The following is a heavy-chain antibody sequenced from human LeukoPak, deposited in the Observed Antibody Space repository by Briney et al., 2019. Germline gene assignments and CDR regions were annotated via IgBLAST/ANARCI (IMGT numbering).Heavy chain of an antibody. V-gene: IGHV1-2*02. CDR1: GYTFTGYY. Sequence: ASVKISCKASGYTFTGYYMHWVRQAPGQGLEWMGWINPNSGGTNYAQKFQGRVTMTRDTSISTAYMELSRLRSDDTAVYYCARDRFIMEWLFNQVDCWGQGTLVTVSS. D-gene: IGHD3-3*01. CDR2: INPNSGGT. CDR3: ARDRFIMEWLFNQVDC. J-gene: IGHJ4*02.